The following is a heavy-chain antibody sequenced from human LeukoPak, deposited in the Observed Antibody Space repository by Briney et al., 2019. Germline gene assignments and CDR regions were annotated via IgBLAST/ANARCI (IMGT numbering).Heavy chain of an antibody. Sequence: GGSLRLSCAASGFTFDDYAMHWVWHAPGKGLEWVSGISWNSGSIGYADSVKGRFTISRDNAKNSLYLQMNSLRAEDTALYYCAKDPHYGSGSLLLDYWGQGTLVTVSS. CDR1: GFTFDDYA. J-gene: IGHJ4*02. D-gene: IGHD3-10*01. V-gene: IGHV3-9*01. CDR2: ISWNSGSI. CDR3: AKDPHYGSGSLLLDY.